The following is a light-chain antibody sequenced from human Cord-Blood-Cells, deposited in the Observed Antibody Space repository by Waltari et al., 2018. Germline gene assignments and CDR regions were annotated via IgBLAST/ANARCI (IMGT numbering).Light chain of an antibody. Sequence: DIQMTQSPSSLSASVGDRVTITCQASQAISNYLNWYQQKPGKAPKLLIYDASNLETGVPSRFSGSGSGTDFTFTISSLQPEDIATYYRQQYDNLPYSFGQGTKLEIK. J-gene: IGKJ2*03. CDR3: QQYDNLPYS. CDR1: QAISNY. V-gene: IGKV1-33*01. CDR2: DAS.